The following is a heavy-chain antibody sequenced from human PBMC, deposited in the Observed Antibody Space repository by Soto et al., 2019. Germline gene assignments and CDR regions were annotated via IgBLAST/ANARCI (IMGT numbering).Heavy chain of an antibody. CDR3: ARSIRGPRRFNGMDV. CDR1: GFSLTSPGMC. V-gene: IGHV2-70*13. Sequence: GPTLVNPTETLTLTCTFSGFSLTSPGMCVSWIRQSPGKALEWLALIERDDDDKYYSTSLKTRLTISKDTRKNQVVLTMANMEPADTATYYCARSIRGPRRFNGMDVWGQGTTVTVSS. CDR2: IERDDDDK. D-gene: IGHD1-20*01. J-gene: IGHJ6*02.